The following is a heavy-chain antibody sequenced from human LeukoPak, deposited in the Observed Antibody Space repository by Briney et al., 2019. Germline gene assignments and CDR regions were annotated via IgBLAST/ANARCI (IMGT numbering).Heavy chain of an antibody. CDR3: ARAAQWLGAFDI. V-gene: IGHV3-21*01. CDR1: GFTFSTYS. CDR2: ITGRSSFI. J-gene: IGHJ3*02. Sequence: PGGSLRLSCAASGFTFSTYSMNWVRQAPGKGLEWVSSITGRSSFIYYADSVKGRFTISRDNAKNSLHLQMNSLRAEDTAVYYCARAAQWLGAFDIWGQGTMVTVSS. D-gene: IGHD6-19*01.